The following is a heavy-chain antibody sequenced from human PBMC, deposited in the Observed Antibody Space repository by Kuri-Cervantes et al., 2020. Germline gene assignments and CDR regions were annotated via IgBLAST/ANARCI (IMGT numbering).Heavy chain of an antibody. D-gene: IGHD2-15*01. V-gene: IGHV3-21*01. J-gene: IGHJ6*02. CDR1: GFTFSSYS. Sequence: GESLKLSCAAPGFTFSSYSMNWVRQAPGKGLEWVSSISSSSSYIYYADSVKGRFTISRDNAKNSLYLQMNSLRAEDTAVYYCARLVVAANYYYYGMDVWGQGTTVTVSS. CDR2: ISSSSSYI. CDR3: ARLVVAANYYYYGMDV.